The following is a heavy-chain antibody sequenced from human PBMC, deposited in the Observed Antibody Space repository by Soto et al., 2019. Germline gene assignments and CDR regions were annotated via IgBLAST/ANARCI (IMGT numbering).Heavy chain of an antibody. Sequence: SETLSLTCTVSGGSISSYYWSWIRQPPGKGLEWIGYIYYSGSTNYNPSLKSRVTISVDTSKNQFSLKLSSVTAADTAVYYCARVGGTMVRGVITNWFDPWGQGTLVTVSS. D-gene: IGHD3-10*01. CDR1: GGSISSYY. CDR2: IYYSGST. V-gene: IGHV4-59*01. J-gene: IGHJ5*02. CDR3: ARVGGTMVRGVITNWFDP.